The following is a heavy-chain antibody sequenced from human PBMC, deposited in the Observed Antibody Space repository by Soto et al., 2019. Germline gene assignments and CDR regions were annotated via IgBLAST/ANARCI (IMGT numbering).Heavy chain of an antibody. V-gene: IGHV4-59*01. CDR1: GGSISSYY. Sequence: SETLSLTCTVSGGSISSYYWHWIRQPPGKGLEWIGYIYYRGSTNYNPSLKSLVTISLDTSTNQFSLKLSSVTAADTAVYDCARLSGSGYYFAYWGQGTLVTVSS. D-gene: IGHD3-3*01. CDR2: IYYRGST. CDR3: ARLSGSGYYFAY. J-gene: IGHJ4*02.